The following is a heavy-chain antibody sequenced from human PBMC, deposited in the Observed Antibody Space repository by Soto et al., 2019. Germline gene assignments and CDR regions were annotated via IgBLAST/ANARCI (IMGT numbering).Heavy chain of an antibody. CDR3: ARAERYCSSTSCTPIDY. V-gene: IGHV3-33*01. D-gene: IGHD2-2*01. CDR2: IWYDGSNK. Sequence: GGSLRLSCAASGFTFSSYGMHWVRQAPGKGLEWVAVIWYDGSNKYYADSVKGRFTISRDNSKNTLYLQMNSLRAEDTAVYYCARAERYCSSTSCTPIDYWGQGTLVTVSS. CDR1: GFTFSSYG. J-gene: IGHJ4*02.